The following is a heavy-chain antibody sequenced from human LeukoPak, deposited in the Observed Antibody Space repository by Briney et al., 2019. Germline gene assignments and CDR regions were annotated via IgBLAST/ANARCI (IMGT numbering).Heavy chain of an antibody. CDR1: GASITNDLYF. Sequence: PSQTLSLTCIVSGASITNDLYFWSWIRQPPGKGLEWIGYIYNSGSINYNPSLKSRVTTSVDTSKKQFSLKLSSVTAADTAVYYCARLRITGGHYYQHGLDVWGQGTTVTVSS. CDR3: ARLRITGGHYYQHGLDV. CDR2: IYNSGSI. J-gene: IGHJ6*02. V-gene: IGHV4-61*09. D-gene: IGHD2-8*02.